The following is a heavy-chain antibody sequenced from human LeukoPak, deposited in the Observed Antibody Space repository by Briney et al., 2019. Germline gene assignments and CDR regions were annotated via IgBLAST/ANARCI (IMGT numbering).Heavy chain of an antibody. J-gene: IGHJ4*02. CDR1: GFTFSSYG. D-gene: IGHD3-10*02. CDR2: IRYDGSNK. V-gene: IGHV3-30*02. CDR3: AKTYAYVALDY. Sequence: GGSLRPSCAASGFTFSSYGMHWVRQAPGKGLEWVAFIRYDGSNKYYADSVKGRFTISRDNSKNTLYLQMNSLRAEDTAVYYCAKTYAYVALDYWGQGTLVTVSS.